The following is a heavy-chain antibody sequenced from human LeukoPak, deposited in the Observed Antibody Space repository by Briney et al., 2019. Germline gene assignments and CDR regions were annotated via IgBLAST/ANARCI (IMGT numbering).Heavy chain of an antibody. J-gene: IGHJ5*02. Sequence: KPSETLSLTCTVSGGSISSYYWSWIRQPPGKGLEWIGYIYYSGSTNYNPSLKSRVTISVDTSKNQFSLKLSSVTAADTAVYYCARQGLRLGELYHWGQGTLVTVSS. CDR2: IYYSGST. D-gene: IGHD3-16*01. V-gene: IGHV4-59*01. CDR1: GGSISSYY. CDR3: ARQGLRLGELYH.